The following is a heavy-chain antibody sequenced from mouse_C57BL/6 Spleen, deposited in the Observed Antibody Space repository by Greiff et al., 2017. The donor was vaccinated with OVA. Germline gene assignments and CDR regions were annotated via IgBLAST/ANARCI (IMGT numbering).Heavy chain of an antibody. CDR2: IDPETGGT. Sequence: QVQLKQSGAELVRPGASVTLSCKASGYTFTDYEMHWVKQTPVHGLEWIGAIDPETGGTAYNQKFKGKAILTADKSSSTAYMELRSLTSEDSAVYYCTRREIYDGYYAWFAYWGQGTLVTVSA. CDR3: TRREIYDGYYAWFAY. J-gene: IGHJ3*01. V-gene: IGHV1-15*01. CDR1: GYTFTDYE. D-gene: IGHD2-3*01.